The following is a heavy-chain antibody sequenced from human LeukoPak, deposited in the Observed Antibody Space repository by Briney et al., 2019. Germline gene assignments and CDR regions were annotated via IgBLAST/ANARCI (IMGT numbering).Heavy chain of an antibody. Sequence: GGSLRLSCAASGFNFSNYAMHWVRQAPGKGLEWVAVISYDGSNKYYADSVKGRFTISRDNSKNTLYLQMNSLRAEDTAVYYCARGSTSSGWGGYFDYWGQGTLVTVSS. V-gene: IGHV3-30*04. CDR3: ARGSTSSGWGGYFDY. CDR2: ISYDGSNK. CDR1: GFNFSNYA. J-gene: IGHJ4*02. D-gene: IGHD6-25*01.